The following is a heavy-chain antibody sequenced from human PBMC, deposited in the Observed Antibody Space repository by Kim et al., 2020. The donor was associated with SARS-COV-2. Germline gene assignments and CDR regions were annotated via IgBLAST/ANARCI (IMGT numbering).Heavy chain of an antibody. V-gene: IGHV3-7*01. CDR2: IKQDGSEK. D-gene: IGHD6-13*01. J-gene: IGHJ4*02. CDR1: GFTFSGYW. Sequence: GGSLRLSCAASGFTFSGYWMSWVRQAPGKGLEWVANIKQDGSEKYYVDSVKGRFTISRDNAKNSLYLQMNSLRAEDTAVYYCAREAAAGSDYWGQGTLVT. CDR3: AREAAAGSDY.